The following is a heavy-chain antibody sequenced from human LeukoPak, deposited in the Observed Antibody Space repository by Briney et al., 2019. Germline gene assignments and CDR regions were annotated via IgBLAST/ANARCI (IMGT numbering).Heavy chain of an antibody. J-gene: IGHJ3*02. CDR3: AKERRGFQFDI. CDR2: ISGSGGST. Sequence: PGGALRLSCAASGCTFSSYAMSWVGQAPGKGGEGVAAISGSGGSTYYADSVRGRFTISRDNSKNTLYLQMNSLRAEDTAVYSCAKERRGFQFDIWGQGTMVTVSS. CDR1: GCTFSSYA. V-gene: IGHV3-23*01.